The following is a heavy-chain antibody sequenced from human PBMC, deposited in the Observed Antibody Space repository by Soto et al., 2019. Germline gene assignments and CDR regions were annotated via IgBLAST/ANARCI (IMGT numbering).Heavy chain of an antibody. Sequence: PGGSLRLSCAASGFTFSSYEMNWVRQAPGKGLEWVSYISSSGSTIYYADSVKGRFTISRDNAKNSLYLQMNSLRAEDTAVYYCARSGSYFALFAFDIWGQGTMVTVSS. D-gene: IGHD1-26*01. V-gene: IGHV3-48*03. CDR2: ISSSGSTI. CDR3: ARSGSYFALFAFDI. CDR1: GFTFSSYE. J-gene: IGHJ3*02.